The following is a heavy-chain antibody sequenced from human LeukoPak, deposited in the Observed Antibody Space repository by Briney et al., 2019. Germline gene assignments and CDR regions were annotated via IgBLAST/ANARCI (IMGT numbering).Heavy chain of an antibody. CDR2: IYYSGST. D-gene: IGHD5-24*01. CDR3: ARDRRSDGYNEVYAFDI. CDR1: GGSISSSSYY. J-gene: IGHJ3*02. V-gene: IGHV4-39*07. Sequence: SETLSLTCTVSGGSISSSSYYWGWIRQPPGKGLEWIGSIYYSGSTYYNPSLKSRVTISVDTSKNQFSLKLSSVTAADTAVYYCARDRRSDGYNEVYAFDIWGQGTMVTVSS.